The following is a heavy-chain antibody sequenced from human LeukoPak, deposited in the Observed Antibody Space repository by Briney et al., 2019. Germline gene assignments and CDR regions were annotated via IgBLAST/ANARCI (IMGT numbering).Heavy chain of an antibody. V-gene: IGHV4-39*01. CDR1: GDSISNSKYY. CDR3: ARSLSMAGLT. D-gene: IGHD6-19*01. Sequence: NPSETLSLTCTVSGDSISNSKYYWGWIRQSPGKGLEWIGSIYKSGSTFYSPSLKSRVIISVDTSRNQFSLKLNSVSAADTAVYYCARSLSMAGLTWGQGTLVAVSS. J-gene: IGHJ5*02. CDR2: IYKSGST.